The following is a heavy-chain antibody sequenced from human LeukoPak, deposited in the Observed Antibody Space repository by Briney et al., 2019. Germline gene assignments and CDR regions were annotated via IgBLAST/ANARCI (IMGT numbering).Heavy chain of an antibody. D-gene: IGHD3-16*01. CDR1: DSAFSNYT. CDR3: TIRLDY. Sequence: PGGSLRLSCVISDSAFSNYTMSWVRLPPGRGLEWVSSISSLTNDTYYADSLKGRFTISRDTAENSLYLHMNRLRPEDTAIYYCTIRLDYWGLGVQVTVSS. V-gene: IGHV3-48*01. J-gene: IGHJ4*02. CDR2: ISSLTNDT.